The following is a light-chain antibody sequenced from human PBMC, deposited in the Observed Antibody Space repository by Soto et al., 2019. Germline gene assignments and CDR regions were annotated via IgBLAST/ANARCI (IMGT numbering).Light chain of an antibody. Sequence: EIVLTQSPGTLSLSPGERATLSCRASQSVSSSYLAWYQQKPGQAPRLLIYGASSRATGIPDRFSGSGSGTDFTLTISRLEPEDYAVDYRQQYCSSLTWTFGQGTKVELK. CDR2: GAS. CDR1: QSVSSSY. V-gene: IGKV3-20*01. CDR3: QQYCSSLTWT. J-gene: IGKJ1*01.